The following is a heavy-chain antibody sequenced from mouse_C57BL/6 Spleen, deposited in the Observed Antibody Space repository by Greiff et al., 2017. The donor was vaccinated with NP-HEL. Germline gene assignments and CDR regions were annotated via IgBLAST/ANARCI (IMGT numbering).Heavy chain of an antibody. CDR3: AREDRLLKRGFDV. Sequence: LVEPGASVKLACKATGYTFTGYWIEWVKQRPGHGLEWIGEILPGSGSTNYNEKFKGKATFTADTSSNTAYMQLSSLTTEDSAIYYCAREDRLLKRGFDVWGTGTTVTVSS. J-gene: IGHJ1*03. V-gene: IGHV1-9*01. CDR2: ILPGSGST. D-gene: IGHD2-1*01. CDR1: GYTFTGYW.